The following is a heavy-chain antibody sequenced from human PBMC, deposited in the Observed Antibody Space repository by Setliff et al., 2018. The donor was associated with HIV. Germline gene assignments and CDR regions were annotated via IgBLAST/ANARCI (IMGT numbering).Heavy chain of an antibody. Sequence: GGSLRLSCAASGFIFSSYEMNWVRQAPGKGLEWISYIGGHGSIKHYADSVKGRFTISRDNAKNSVYLQMHSLRVEDTAVYYCAAVPWGHSSLIIDHWGQGTPVTVS. D-gene: IGHD3-16*01. J-gene: IGHJ4*02. V-gene: IGHV3-48*03. CDR3: AAVPWGHSSLIIDH. CDR1: GFIFSSYE. CDR2: IGGHGSIK.